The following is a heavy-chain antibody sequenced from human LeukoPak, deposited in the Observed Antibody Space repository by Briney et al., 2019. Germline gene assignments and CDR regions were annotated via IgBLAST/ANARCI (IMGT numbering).Heavy chain of an antibody. J-gene: IGHJ5*02. CDR1: GGSINSYY. V-gene: IGHV4-59*12. D-gene: IGHD3-3*01. CDR3: ARDHLANLASRLFDP. CDR2: IHYTGST. Sequence: SETLSLTCTVSGGSINSYYWSWIRQPPGKGLECIGYIHYTGSTNYNPSLKSRVTISVDTSKSQFSLKLSSVAAADTAVYYCARDHLANLASRLFDPWGQGTLVTVSS.